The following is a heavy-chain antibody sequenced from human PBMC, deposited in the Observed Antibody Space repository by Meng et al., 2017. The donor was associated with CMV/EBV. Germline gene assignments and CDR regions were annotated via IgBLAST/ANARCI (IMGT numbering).Heavy chain of an antibody. J-gene: IGHJ4*02. CDR3: ARESNVDTAMVDY. V-gene: IGHV1-2*02. CDR1: GYTGTGYY. CDR2: INRNSGGT. Sequence: KASGYTGTGYYRHWVRKAPGQGLERMGWINRNSGGTNYAQKFQGRVTMTRDTSISTANMELSRLRSDDTAVYYGARESNVDTAMVDYWGQGTLVTVSS. D-gene: IGHD5-18*01.